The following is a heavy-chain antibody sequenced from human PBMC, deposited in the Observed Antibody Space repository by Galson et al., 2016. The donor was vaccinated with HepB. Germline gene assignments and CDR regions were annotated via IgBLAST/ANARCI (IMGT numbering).Heavy chain of an antibody. J-gene: IGHJ5*02. CDR2: TYYRSKWWN. Sequence: CAISGDSVTNNGAAWTWIRQSPSRGLEWLGRTYYRSKWWNTYAVSVKSRITINPDTSKNQFSLQLNSVTPEDTAVYYCARAETNWDGTGDHWFDPWGQGTLVTGSA. CDR3: ARAETNWDGTGDHWFDP. V-gene: IGHV6-1*01. D-gene: IGHD7-27*01. CDR1: GDSVTNNGAA.